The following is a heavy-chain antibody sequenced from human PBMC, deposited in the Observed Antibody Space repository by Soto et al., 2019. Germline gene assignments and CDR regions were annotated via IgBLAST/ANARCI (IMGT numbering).Heavy chain of an antibody. CDR2: IYYSGST. CDR1: GDCISSGSYY. CDR3: ARQRTSVVTKAYFDV. D-gene: IGHD2-21*02. V-gene: IGHV4-39*01. J-gene: IGHJ4*02. Sequence: SETLSLTCPVTGDCISSGSYYWGLIRQPPGKGLDWIGSIYYSGSTYNNPSLRSRVSMSIDTSKDQFSLKLKSVTAADTALYFCARQRTSVVTKAYFDVWGPGSLVTVYS.